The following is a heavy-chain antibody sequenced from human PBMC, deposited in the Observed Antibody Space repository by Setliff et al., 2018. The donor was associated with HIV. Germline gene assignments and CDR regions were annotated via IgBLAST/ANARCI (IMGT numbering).Heavy chain of an antibody. D-gene: IGHD3-3*01. Sequence: PGGSLRLSCAASGFASSSYAMSWVRQAPGKGLEWVSSISGGATNTYYADSVRGRFTISSDNSKNTIYLQMNCLRAEDTALYYCAKAQRGLWTGAEYFYYYYMDVWGKGTTVTVSS. J-gene: IGHJ6*03. V-gene: IGHV3-23*01. CDR2: ISGGATNT. CDR3: AKAQRGLWTGAEYFYYYYMDV. CDR1: GFASSSYA.